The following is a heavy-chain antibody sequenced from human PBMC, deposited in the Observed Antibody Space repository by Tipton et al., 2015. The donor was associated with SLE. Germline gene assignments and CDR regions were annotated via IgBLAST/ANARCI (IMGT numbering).Heavy chain of an antibody. Sequence: GLVKPSETLSLTCTVSGGSISSSSHYWGWIRQPPGKGLEWIGNIYYSGSAYYSSSLKSRGTISVDTSKNQFSLKLTSVTAEDTAVYYCVAPGLAVEGTFEGLDYWGQGILVTVSS. V-gene: IGHV4-39*01. J-gene: IGHJ4*02. CDR3: VAPGLAVEGTFEGLDY. D-gene: IGHD6-13*01. CDR1: GGSISSSSHY. CDR2: IYYSGSA.